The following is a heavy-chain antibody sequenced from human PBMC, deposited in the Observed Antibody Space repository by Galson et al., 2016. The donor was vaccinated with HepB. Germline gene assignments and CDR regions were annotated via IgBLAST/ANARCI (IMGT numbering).Heavy chain of an antibody. CDR2: IYWNDEI. J-gene: IGHJ4*02. V-gene: IGHV2-5*01. CDR1: GFSFTTSAVG. CDR3: AHTRGGWFGDLFDY. Sequence: PALVKPTQTLTLTCSFAGFSFTTSAVGVGWIRQPPGKALEWLAHIYWNDEIRYNSSLENRLTITKDTSKNQVVLTLTSLDPIDTASYYCAHTRGGWFGDLFDYWGQGILVTVSS. D-gene: IGHD3-10*01.